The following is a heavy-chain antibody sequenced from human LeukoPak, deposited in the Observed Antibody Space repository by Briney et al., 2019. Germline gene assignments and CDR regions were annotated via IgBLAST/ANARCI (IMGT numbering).Heavy chain of an antibody. J-gene: IGHJ4*02. CDR1: GGSISSSSYY. CDR3: ARQLGYCSSTSCYADKADY. CDR2: IYYSGST. D-gene: IGHD2-2*01. Sequence: PSETLSLTCTVSGGSISSSSYYWGWIRQPPGKGLEWIGSIYYSGSTYYNPSLKSRVTISVDTSKNQFSLKLSSVTAADTAVYYCARQLGYCSSTSCYADKADYWGQGTLVTVSS. V-gene: IGHV4-39*01.